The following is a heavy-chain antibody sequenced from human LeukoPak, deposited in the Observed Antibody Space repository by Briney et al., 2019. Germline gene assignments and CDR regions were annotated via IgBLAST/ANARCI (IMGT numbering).Heavy chain of an antibody. CDR3: ARDTPRYCSSTSCYAFDI. CDR2: ISAYNGNT. J-gene: IGHJ3*02. Sequence: GASVKVSCKASGYTFTSYGISWGRQAPGQGLEWMGWISAYNGNTNYAQKLQGRVTMTTDTSTSTAYMELRSLRSDDTAVYYCARDTPRYCSSTSCYAFDIWGQGTMVTVSS. D-gene: IGHD2-2*01. V-gene: IGHV1-18*04. CDR1: GYTFTSYG.